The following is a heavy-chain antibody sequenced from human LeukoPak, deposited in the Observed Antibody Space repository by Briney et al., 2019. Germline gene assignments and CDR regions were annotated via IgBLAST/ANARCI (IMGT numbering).Heavy chain of an antibody. CDR3: ARSYCGGSCYSSNYYQYYGMDV. J-gene: IGHJ6*02. Sequence: GGSLRLSCAVSGFTFSSYWMGWVRQAPGKGLEWVAVIWYEGNSKYYAESVKGRFTISRDNSKNTLYLEMKNLRAEDTAVYYCARSYCGGSCYSSNYYQYYGMDVWGQGTTVTVSS. D-gene: IGHD2-21*02. V-gene: IGHV3-33*08. CDR1: GFTFSSYW. CDR2: IWYEGNSK.